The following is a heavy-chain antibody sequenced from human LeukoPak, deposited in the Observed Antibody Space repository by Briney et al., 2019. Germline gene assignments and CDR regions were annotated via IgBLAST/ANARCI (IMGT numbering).Heavy chain of an antibody. V-gene: IGHV4-59*01. D-gene: IGHD1-1*01. J-gene: IGHJ5*02. CDR2: IYYSGST. CDR1: GGSISSYY. Sequence: SETLSLTCTVSGGSISSYYWSWIRQPPGKGLEWIGYIYYSGSTNYNPSLKSRVTISVDTSKNQFTLKLSSVTAADTAVYYCARETGTSYNWFDPWGQGTLVTVSS. CDR3: ARETGTSYNWFDP.